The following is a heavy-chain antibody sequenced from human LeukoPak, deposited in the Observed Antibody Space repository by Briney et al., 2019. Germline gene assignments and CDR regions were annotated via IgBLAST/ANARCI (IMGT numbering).Heavy chain of an antibody. J-gene: IGHJ5*02. D-gene: IGHD3-10*01. CDR2: IYYSGST. Sequence: SETLSLTCTVSGGSISSYYWSWIRQPPGKGLEWIGYIYYSGSTNYNPSLKSRVTISVDTSKNQFSLKLSSVTAADTAVYYCASPYYYGSGSYPTRRWFDPWGQGTLVTVSS. CDR3: ASPYYYGSGSYPTRRWFDP. V-gene: IGHV4-59*12. CDR1: GGSISSYY.